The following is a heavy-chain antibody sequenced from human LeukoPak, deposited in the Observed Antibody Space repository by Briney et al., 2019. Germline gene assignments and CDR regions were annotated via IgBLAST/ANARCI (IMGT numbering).Heavy chain of an antibody. V-gene: IGHV7-4-1*02. CDR1: GYTFTSYA. CDR3: AEGRYNWNDVYYWFDP. Sequence: GASVKVSCKASGYTFTSYAMNWVRQAPGQGLEWMGWINTNTGNPTYGQGFTGRFVFSLDTSVSTAYLQISSLKAEDTAVYYCAEGRYNWNDVYYWFDPWGQGTLVTVSS. D-gene: IGHD1-20*01. J-gene: IGHJ5*02. CDR2: INTNTGNP.